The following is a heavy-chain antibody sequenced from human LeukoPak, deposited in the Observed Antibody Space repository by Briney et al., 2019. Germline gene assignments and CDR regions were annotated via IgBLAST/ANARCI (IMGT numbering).Heavy chain of an antibody. J-gene: IGHJ3*02. V-gene: IGHV4-59*12. Sequence: SETLSLTCTVSGGSISSYYWSWIRQPPGKGLEWIGYIYYSGSTNYNPSLKSRVTMSVDTSKNQFSLKLSSVTAADTAVYYCARALLRDDAFDIWGQGTMVTVSS. CDR2: IYYSGST. CDR3: ARALLRDDAFDI. D-gene: IGHD3-3*01. CDR1: GGSISSYY.